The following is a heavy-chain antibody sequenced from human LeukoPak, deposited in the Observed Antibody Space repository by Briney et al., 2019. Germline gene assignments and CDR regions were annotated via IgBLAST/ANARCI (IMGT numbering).Heavy chain of an antibody. D-gene: IGHD6-19*01. CDR3: ARGLYRYSSGWHFDY. CDR2: IKQDGSEA. Sequence: PGGSLRLSCAASGLPFSSFWMSWVRQAPGKGLAWVANIKQDGSEAYLVDSVKGRFTISRDNAKSSLFLQMNSLRVEDSAVYYCARGLYRYSSGWHFDYWGQGILVTVSS. V-gene: IGHV3-7*01. CDR1: GLPFSSFW. J-gene: IGHJ4*02.